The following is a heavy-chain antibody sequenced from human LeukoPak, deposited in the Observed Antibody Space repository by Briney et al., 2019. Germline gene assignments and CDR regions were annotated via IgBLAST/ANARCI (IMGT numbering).Heavy chain of an antibody. CDR3: ARGYPPVLLWFGELSGTDAFDI. CDR2: MNPNSGNT. Sequence: ASVKVSCKASGYTFTSYDINWVRQATGQGLEWMEWMNPNSGNTGYTQKFQGRVTMTRNTSISTAYMELSSLRSEDTAVYYCARGYPPVLLWFGELSGTDAFDIWGQGTMVTVSS. J-gene: IGHJ3*02. V-gene: IGHV1-8*01. CDR1: GYTFTSYD. D-gene: IGHD3-10*01.